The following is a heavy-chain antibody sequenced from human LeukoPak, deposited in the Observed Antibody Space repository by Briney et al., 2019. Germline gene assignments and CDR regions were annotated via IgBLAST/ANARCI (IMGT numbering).Heavy chain of an antibody. D-gene: IGHD6-13*01. CDR3: ARDKAAVYFDY. V-gene: IGHV1-69*13. CDR1: GGTFISYA. Sequence: SVKVSCKASGGTFISYAVSWVRQAPGQGLEWMGGIIPIFGTANYAQKFQGRVTITADESTSTAYMELSSLRSEDTAVYYCARDKAAVYFDYWGQGTLVTVSS. J-gene: IGHJ4*02. CDR2: IIPIFGTA.